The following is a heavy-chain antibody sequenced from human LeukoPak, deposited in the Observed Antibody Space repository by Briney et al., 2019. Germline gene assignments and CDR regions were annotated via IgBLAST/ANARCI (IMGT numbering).Heavy chain of an antibody. Sequence: ASVKVSCKASGYTFTGYYMHWVRQAPGQGLEWMGWINPNSGNTGYAQKFQGRVTITRNTSISTAYMELSSLRSEDTAVYYCARGYSSGFDPWGQGTLVTVSS. CDR3: ARGYSSGFDP. CDR2: INPNSGNT. J-gene: IGHJ5*02. V-gene: IGHV1-8*03. CDR1: GYTFTGYY. D-gene: IGHD6-25*01.